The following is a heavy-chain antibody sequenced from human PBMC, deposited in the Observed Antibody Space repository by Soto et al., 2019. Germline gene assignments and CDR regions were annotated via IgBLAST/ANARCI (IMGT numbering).Heavy chain of an antibody. J-gene: IGHJ5*02. D-gene: IGHD2-15*01. V-gene: IGHV5-51*01. CDR2: IYPGDSDT. Sequence: PGESLKISCKGSGYSFTSYWVGWVRQMPGKGLEWMGIIYPGDSDTRYSPSFQGQVTISADKSITTAYLQWSSLKASDTAMYYCARRDHCSGGRCYSSKWLDPWGQGTLVTVSS. CDR1: GYSFTSYW. CDR3: ARRDHCSGGRCYSSKWLDP.